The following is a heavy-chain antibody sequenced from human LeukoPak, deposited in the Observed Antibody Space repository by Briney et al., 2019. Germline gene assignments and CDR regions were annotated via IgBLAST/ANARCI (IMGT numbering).Heavy chain of an antibody. CDR3: AKEDIVSTMGNFDY. CDR1: GFSFSSYA. J-gene: IGHJ4*02. D-gene: IGHD5/OR15-5a*01. Sequence: GGSPRLSCAASGFSFSSYAMSWVRQAPGKGLEWVSALTGSGATTNYADSVKGRFTISRDNSKNTLFLQMNSLRAEDTAVYYCAKEDIVSTMGNFDYWGQGTLDTVSS. CDR2: LTGSGATT. V-gene: IGHV3-23*01.